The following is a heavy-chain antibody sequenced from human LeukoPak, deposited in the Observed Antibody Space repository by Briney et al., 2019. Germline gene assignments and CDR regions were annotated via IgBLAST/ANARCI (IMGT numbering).Heavy chain of an antibody. CDR1: GFTFSSYA. J-gene: IGHJ3*02. V-gene: IGHV3-48*04. Sequence: PGGSLRLSCAASGFTFSSYAMSWVRQAPGKGLEWVSYISSSGSTIYYADSVKGRFTISRDNAKNSLYLQMNSLRAEDTAVYYCARYGVITFAFDIWGQGTMVTVSS. D-gene: IGHD3-22*01. CDR2: ISSSGSTI. CDR3: ARYGVITFAFDI.